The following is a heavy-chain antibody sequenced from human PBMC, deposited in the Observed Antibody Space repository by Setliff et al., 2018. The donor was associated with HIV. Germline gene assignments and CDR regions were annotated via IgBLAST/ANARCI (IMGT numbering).Heavy chain of an antibody. V-gene: IGHV3-23*01. J-gene: IGHJ3*02. CDR2: ISVGAGST. Sequence: PGGSLRLSCAASGFTFSTYGMNWVRQAPGKGLEWVALINGISVGAGSTYYAYSVKGRFTISRDNSKNTLYLQMNSLRAEDTAVYYCAKDQAVVTPRYDAFDIWGQGTMVTVSS. CDR3: AKDQAVVTPRYDAFDI. D-gene: IGHD2-15*01. CDR1: GFTFSTYG.